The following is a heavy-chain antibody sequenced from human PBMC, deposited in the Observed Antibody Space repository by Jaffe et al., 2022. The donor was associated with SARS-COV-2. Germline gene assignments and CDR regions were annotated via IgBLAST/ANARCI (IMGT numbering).Heavy chain of an antibody. J-gene: IGHJ4*02. Sequence: EVQLVESGGGLVKPGGSLRLSCAASGFTFSDYSMNWVRQAPGKGLEWVSSITSSSTYKYYADSVKGRFTISRDNAKNSLYLQMNSLRAEDTAVYYCARDLHPVVRLPLAYWGQGTLVTVSS. D-gene: IGHD6-25*01. CDR1: GFTFSDYS. V-gene: IGHV3-21*01. CDR2: ITSSSTYK. CDR3: ARDLHPVVRLPLAY.